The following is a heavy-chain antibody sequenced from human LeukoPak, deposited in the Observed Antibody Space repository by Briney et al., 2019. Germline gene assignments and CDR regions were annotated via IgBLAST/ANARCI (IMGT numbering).Heavy chain of an antibody. V-gene: IGHV1-69*05. CDR2: IIPIFGTA. J-gene: IGHJ4*02. D-gene: IGHD3-22*01. CDR1: GGTFSSYA. CDR3: ARGDSSGYYYVSFDY. Sequence: SVKVSCKASGGTFSSYAISWVRQAPGQGLEWMGRIIPIFGTANYAQKFQGRVTITTDESTSTAYMELSSLRSEDTAVYYCARGDSSGYYYVSFDYWGQGTLVTVSS.